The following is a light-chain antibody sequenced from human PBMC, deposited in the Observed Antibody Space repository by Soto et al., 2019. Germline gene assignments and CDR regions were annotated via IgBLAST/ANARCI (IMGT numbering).Light chain of an antibody. CDR3: QVWDSSTVV. Sequence: SYELTQPLSVSVAQGQTARITCGGNNIGSKNVYWYQQKPGQAPVLVIYRDSNRPSGIPERFSGSNSGNTATLTISRAQAGDEADYYCQVWDSSTVVFGGGTKLTVL. CDR2: RDS. V-gene: IGLV3-9*01. J-gene: IGLJ2*01. CDR1: NIGSKN.